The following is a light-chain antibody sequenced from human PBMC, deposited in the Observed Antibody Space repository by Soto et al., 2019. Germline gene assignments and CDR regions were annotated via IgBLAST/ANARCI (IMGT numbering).Light chain of an antibody. Sequence: QSALTQPPSASGSPGQSVTISCTGTSSDVGGYNYVSWYQQHPGKAPKLMIYEVSKRPSGVPDRFSGSKSGNTASLTVSGLQAEDEADYYCSSYAGSKNTVFG. CDR1: SSDVGGYNY. V-gene: IGLV2-8*01. CDR3: SSYAGSKNTV. CDR2: EVS. J-gene: IGLJ1*01.